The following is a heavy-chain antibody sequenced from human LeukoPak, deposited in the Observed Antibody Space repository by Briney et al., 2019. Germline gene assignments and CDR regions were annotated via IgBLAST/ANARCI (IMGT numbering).Heavy chain of an antibody. J-gene: IGHJ5*02. CDR1: GFTFSNAW. CDR2: IKSNTGGGTT. CDR3: TTGYCSGGSCYSYNWFDP. V-gene: IGHV3-15*01. Sequence: AGGSLRLSCAVSGFTFSNAWMSWVRQAPGKGLEWVGRIKSNTGGGTTDYAAPVKGRFTISRDDSKNTLYLQMNSLKTEDTAVYHCTTGYCSGGSCYSYNWFDPWGQGTLVTVSS. D-gene: IGHD2-15*01.